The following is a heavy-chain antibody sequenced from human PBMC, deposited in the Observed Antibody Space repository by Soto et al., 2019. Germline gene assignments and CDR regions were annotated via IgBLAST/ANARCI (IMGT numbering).Heavy chain of an antibody. CDR1: GFTFSSYA. Sequence: GGSLRLSCAASGFTFSSYAMSWVRQAPGKGLEWVSAISGSGGSTYYADSVKGRFTISRDNSKNTLYLQMNSLRAEDTAVYYCAKGTVPYYDFWSGYADYGMDVWGQGTTVTVSS. CDR3: AKGTVPYYDFWSGYADYGMDV. V-gene: IGHV3-23*01. CDR2: ISGSGGST. D-gene: IGHD3-3*01. J-gene: IGHJ6*02.